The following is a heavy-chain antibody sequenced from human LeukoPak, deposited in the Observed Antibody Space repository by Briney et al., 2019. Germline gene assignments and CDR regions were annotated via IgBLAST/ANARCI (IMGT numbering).Heavy chain of an antibody. CDR2: INPSGCST. CDR3: ARDGGYSYGLGFLAYYYYMDV. D-gene: IGHD5-18*01. CDR1: GYTFTSYY. J-gene: IGHJ6*03. V-gene: IGHV1-46*01. Sequence: ASVKVSCKASGYTFTSYYMHWVRQAPGQGLEWMGIINPSGCSTSYAQKFQGRVTMTRDTSTSTVYMELSSLRSEDTAVYYCARDGGYSYGLGFLAYYYYMDVWGKGTTVTISS.